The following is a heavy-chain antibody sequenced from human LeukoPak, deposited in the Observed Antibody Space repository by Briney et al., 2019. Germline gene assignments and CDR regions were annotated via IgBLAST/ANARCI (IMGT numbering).Heavy chain of an antibody. D-gene: IGHD3-3*01. CDR2: ISSSGSTI. V-gene: IGHV3-48*03. CDR1: GFTFSSYE. J-gene: IGHJ4*02. CDR3: ATAAAGGSDFWDHYYGLDY. Sequence: GGSLRLSCAASGFTFSSYEMNWVRQAPGKGLEWVSYISSSGSTIYYADSVKGRFIISRDNAKNSLYLQMNSLRAEDTAVYYCATAAAGGSDFWDHYYGLDYWGQGTLVTVSS.